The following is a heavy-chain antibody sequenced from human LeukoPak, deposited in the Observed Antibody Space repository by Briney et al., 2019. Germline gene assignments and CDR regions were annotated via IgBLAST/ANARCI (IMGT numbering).Heavy chain of an antibody. V-gene: IGHV3-23*01. CDR2: ITGSGGSP. CDR1: GFTFSSYG. J-gene: IGHJ4*02. CDR3: ANSPKSDY. Sequence: GGSLRLSCAASGFTFSSYGMSWFRQAPGKGLEWLSAITGSGGSPYYADSVQGRFTISRDNSKNTLYLQMSSLRVEDTAVYYCANSPKSDYWGQGTLVTVSS.